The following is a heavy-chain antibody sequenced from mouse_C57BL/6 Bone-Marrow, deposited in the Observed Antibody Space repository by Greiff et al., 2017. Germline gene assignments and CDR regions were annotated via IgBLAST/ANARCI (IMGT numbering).Heavy chain of an antibody. D-gene: IGHD1-1*01. CDR3: AILLRYFDY. CDR2: INPYNGGT. J-gene: IGHJ2*01. Sequence: EVQVVESGPVLVKPGASVKMSCKASGYTFTDYYMNWVKQSHGKSLEWIGVINPYNGGTSYNQKFKGKATLTVDKSSSTAYMELNSLTSEDSAVYYCAILLRYFDYWGQGTTLTVSS. CDR1: GYTFTDYY. V-gene: IGHV1-19*01.